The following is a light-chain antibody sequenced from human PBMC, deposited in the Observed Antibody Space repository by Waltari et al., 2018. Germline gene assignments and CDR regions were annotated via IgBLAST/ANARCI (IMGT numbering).Light chain of an antibody. Sequence: DIQMTQSPSTLSASVGDRVIITCRASQSINKWLAWYQQRPGHPPRLLISAASSLHSGVPSRFSGSGSETHFTLAINDLQPEDFATYYCQHYYSSTFGPGTRVDVK. CDR1: QSINKW. CDR3: QHYYSST. V-gene: IGKV1-5*01. J-gene: IGKJ1*01. CDR2: AAS.